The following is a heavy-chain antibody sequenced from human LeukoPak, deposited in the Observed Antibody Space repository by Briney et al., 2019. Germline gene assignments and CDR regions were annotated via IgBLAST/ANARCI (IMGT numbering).Heavy chain of an antibody. Sequence: PGGSLRLSCAASGVTFSTYGTDWVRQAPGKGLEWVAVIRYDGSSKNYADSVKGRFIISRENSKNALYLQMSSLRAEDTAVYYCARYCSGGSCYMGLIWGQGTLVTVSS. J-gene: IGHJ4*02. CDR2: IRYDGSSK. D-gene: IGHD2-15*01. CDR3: ARYCSGGSCYMGLI. CDR1: GVTFSTYG. V-gene: IGHV3-33*01.